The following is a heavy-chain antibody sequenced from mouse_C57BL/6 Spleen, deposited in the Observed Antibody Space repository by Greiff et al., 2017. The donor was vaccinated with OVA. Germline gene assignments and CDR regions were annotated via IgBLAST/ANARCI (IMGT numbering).Heavy chain of an antibody. V-gene: IGHV14-4*01. CDR2: IDPENGDT. D-gene: IGHD1-1*01. CDR1: GFNIKDDY. CDR3: TTDYYGSTY. J-gene: IGHJ2*01. Sequence: EVKLMESGAELVRPGASVKLSCTASGFNIKDDYMHWVKQRPEQGLEWIGWIDPENGDTEYASKFQGKATITADTSSNTAYLQLSSLTSEDTAVYYCTTDYYGSTYWGQGTTLTVSS.